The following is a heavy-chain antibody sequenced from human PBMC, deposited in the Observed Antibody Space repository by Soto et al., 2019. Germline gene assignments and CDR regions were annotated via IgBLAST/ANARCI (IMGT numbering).Heavy chain of an antibody. Sequence: QVQLVQSGAEVKKPGASVKVSCKASGYTFTSYAMHWVRQAPGQRLEWMGWINAGNGNTKYSQKLQGRVTITSDTSARTAYMELSSLRAEDTAVYYCARTGWNCSSTSCYPPFDYWGQGTLLTVSS. V-gene: IGHV1-3*01. J-gene: IGHJ4*02. D-gene: IGHD2-2*01. CDR2: INAGNGNT. CDR1: GYTFTSYA. CDR3: ARTGWNCSSTSCYPPFDY.